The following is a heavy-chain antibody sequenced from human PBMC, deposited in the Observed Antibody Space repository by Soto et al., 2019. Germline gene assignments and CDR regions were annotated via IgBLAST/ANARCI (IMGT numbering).Heavy chain of an antibody. Sequence: QEQLVESGGGLVRPGGSLRLSCSASGFIFSDYYMAWIRQAPGRGLAWVSYISASGKTVAYADSVKGRFTVSRDKATNSVFLQMNSLRVEDTAVYYCARPPYAFGRWAFDMWGQGTMVTVSS. V-gene: IGHV3-11*01. CDR3: ARPPYAFGRWAFDM. CDR2: ISASGKTV. J-gene: IGHJ3*02. CDR1: GFIFSDYY. D-gene: IGHD3-16*01.